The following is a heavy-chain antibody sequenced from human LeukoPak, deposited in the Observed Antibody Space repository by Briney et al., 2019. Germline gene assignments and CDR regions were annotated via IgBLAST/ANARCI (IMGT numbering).Heavy chain of an antibody. V-gene: IGHV4-61*02. D-gene: IGHD2/OR15-2a*01. CDR2: IYTSGST. CDR1: GGSISSGSYY. J-gene: IGHJ4*02. CDR3: ARELEYLTI. Sequence: SETLSLTCTVSGGSISSGSYYWSWIRQPAGKGLEWIGRIYTSGSTNYNPSLKSRVTISVDTSKNQFSLKLSSVTAADTAVYYCARELEYLTIWGQGTLVTVSS.